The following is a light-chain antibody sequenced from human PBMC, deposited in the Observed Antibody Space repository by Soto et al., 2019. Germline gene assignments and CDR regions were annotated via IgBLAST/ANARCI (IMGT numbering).Light chain of an antibody. CDR1: SSDVGAYNY. Sequence: QSVLTQPASVSGSLGQSITISCSGTSSDVGAYNYVSWYQQYPGKAPKLMIYHVTDRPSGVSNRFSGSKSGNTASLTISGLQAEDEADYYCCSYTTSNTFVSGTGTKVTV. CDR3: CSYTTSNTFV. J-gene: IGLJ1*01. CDR2: HVT. V-gene: IGLV2-14*01.